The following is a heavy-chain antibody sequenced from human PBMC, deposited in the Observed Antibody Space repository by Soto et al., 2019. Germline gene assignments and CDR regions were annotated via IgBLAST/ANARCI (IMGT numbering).Heavy chain of an antibody. J-gene: IGHJ4*02. CDR2: ISSDGNTM. V-gene: IGHV3-11*01. D-gene: IGHD4-17*01. Sequence: PGGSLRLSCAASGFTFLYSYMSWVRQAPGKGLAWVSYISSDGNTMYSADSVKGRFTISRDNAKNSLSLQMNSLRAEDTAVYFCARDLYGDLDYLDSLGQGTLVTVSS. CDR3: ARDLYGDLDYLDS. CDR1: GFTFLYSY.